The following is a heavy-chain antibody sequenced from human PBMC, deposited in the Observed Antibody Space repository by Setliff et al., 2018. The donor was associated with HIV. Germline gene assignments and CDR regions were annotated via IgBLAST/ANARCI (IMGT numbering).Heavy chain of an antibody. CDR1: GGSFAASH. CDR3: ARLAYSSGWSPSYYFDY. CDR2: IYTSGFT. V-gene: IGHV4-34*01. J-gene: IGHJ4*02. Sequence: SETLSLTCAVYGGSFAASHWSWIRQSPGKGLEWIGHIYTSGFTNYNPSLKSRVTISIDTSRNQFSLNLKSVTAADTAVYYCARLAYSSGWSPSYYFDYWGQGTLVTVSS. D-gene: IGHD6-19*01.